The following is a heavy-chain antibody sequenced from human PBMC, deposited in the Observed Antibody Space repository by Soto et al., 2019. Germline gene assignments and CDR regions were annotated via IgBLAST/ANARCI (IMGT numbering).Heavy chain of an antibody. CDR1: GFTFSSYG. CDR3: ARVNLGYYYGMDV. J-gene: IGHJ6*02. V-gene: IGHV3-33*01. CDR2: IWYDGSNK. Sequence: PGGSLRLSCAASGFTFSSYGMHWVRQAPGKGLEWVAVIWYDGSNKYYADSVQGRFTISRDNSKNTLYLQMNSLRAEDTAVYYCARVNLGYYYGMDVWGQGTTVTVSS. D-gene: IGHD3-16*01.